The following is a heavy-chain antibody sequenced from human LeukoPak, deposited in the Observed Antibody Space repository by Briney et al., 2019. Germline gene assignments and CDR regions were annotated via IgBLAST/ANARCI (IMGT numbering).Heavy chain of an antibody. J-gene: IGHJ3*02. Sequence: SQTLSLTCTVSGGSNSSGGYYWSWIRQHPGKGLEWIGYIYYSGSTYYNPSLKSRVTISVDTSKNQFSLKLSSVTAADTAVYYCARGLTTVTFPDAFDIWGQGTMVTVSS. CDR2: IYYSGST. V-gene: IGHV4-31*03. D-gene: IGHD4-17*01. CDR3: ARGLTTVTFPDAFDI. CDR1: GGSNSSGGYY.